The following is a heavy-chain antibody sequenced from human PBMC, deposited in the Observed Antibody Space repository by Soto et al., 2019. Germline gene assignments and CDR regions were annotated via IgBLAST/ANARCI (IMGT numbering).Heavy chain of an antibody. J-gene: IGHJ3*02. Sequence: QVQLVQSGAEVKKPGSSVKVSCKASGGSFSTYGISWVRQAPGQGLEWMGGFLPVFTTAKYAQKFQGRVSITAHESTYTAYMELSSLRSEDTAVYFCARDGVDVSRTTVRHGALDIWGQGTVVTVSS. CDR1: GGSFSTYG. CDR3: ARDGVDVSRTTVRHGALDI. D-gene: IGHD4-17*01. V-gene: IGHV1-69*01. CDR2: FLPVFTTA.